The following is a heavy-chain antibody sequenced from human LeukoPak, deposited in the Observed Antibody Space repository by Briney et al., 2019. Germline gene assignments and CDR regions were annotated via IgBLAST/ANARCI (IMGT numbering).Heavy chain of an antibody. J-gene: IGHJ4*02. CDR3: AKMGYSYGPRPFDY. Sequence: GGSLRLSCAASGFTFSSYGMHWVRQAPGKGLEWVAVISYDGSNKYYADSVKGRFTISRDNSKNTLYLQMNSLRAEDTAVYYCAKMGYSYGPRPFDYWSQGTLVTVSS. CDR2: ISYDGSNK. CDR1: GFTFSSYG. V-gene: IGHV3-30*18. D-gene: IGHD5-18*01.